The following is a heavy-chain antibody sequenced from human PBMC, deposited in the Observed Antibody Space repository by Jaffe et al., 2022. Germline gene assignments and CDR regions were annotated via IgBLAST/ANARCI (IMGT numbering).Heavy chain of an antibody. Sequence: QVQLQESGPGLVKPSETLTLTCAVSGYPISSGYYWGWIRQSPGKGLEWIGSFFYSGSTYYNPSLNDRVTISVDKSQNHFSLKMSSATVADTAVYYCARLRRDTSSYYPLEVFDIWGQGRMVTVSS. CDR2: FFYSGST. CDR3: ARLRRDTSSYYPLEVFDI. V-gene: IGHV4-38-2*01. D-gene: IGHD3-22*01. CDR1: GYPISSGYY. J-gene: IGHJ3*02.